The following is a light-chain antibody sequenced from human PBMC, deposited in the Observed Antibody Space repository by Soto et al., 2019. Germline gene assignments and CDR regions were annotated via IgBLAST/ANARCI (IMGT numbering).Light chain of an antibody. CDR2: DAS. CDR1: QSLSGW. Sequence: DIQMTQSPATLSASVGDRVTITCRASQSLSGWLAWYQQKPGKAPKLLIYDASSLESGVPSRFSGSGSGTEFALTISSLQPDDFATYYCQQYNSYPWTFGQGTKVXIK. V-gene: IGKV1-5*01. CDR3: QQYNSYPWT. J-gene: IGKJ1*01.